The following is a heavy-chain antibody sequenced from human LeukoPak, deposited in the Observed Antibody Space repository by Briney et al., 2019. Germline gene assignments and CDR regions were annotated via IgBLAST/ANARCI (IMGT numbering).Heavy chain of an antibody. J-gene: IGHJ4*02. D-gene: IGHD3-10*01. CDR2: INSDGSST. CDR3: AREGGGRYYGSGSYYTDY. CDR1: GFTFSSYW. Sequence: GGSLRLSCAASGFTFSSYWMHWVRQDPGKGLVWVSRINSDGSSTTYADSVEGRFTISRDNAKNTLYLQMNSLRAEDTAVYYCAREGGGRYYGSGSYYTDYWGQGTLVTVSS. V-gene: IGHV3-74*01.